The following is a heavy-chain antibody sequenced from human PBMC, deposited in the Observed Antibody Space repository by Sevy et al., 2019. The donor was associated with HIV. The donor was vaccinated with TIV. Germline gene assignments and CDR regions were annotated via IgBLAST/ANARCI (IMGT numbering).Heavy chain of an antibody. CDR2: ISHDGINE. CDR1: GFSFSYYG. D-gene: IGHD2-15*01. J-gene: IGHJ6*02. Sequence: GGSLRLSCIGSGFSFSYYGIHWVRQSPGKGLDWVALISHDGINEYYADSVKGRFTISRDNYKNTVYLENNSLRNEDTAIYFCANAYSGSYSHSYLYALDVWGQRTTVTVSS. CDR3: ANAYSGSYSHSYLYALDV. V-gene: IGHV3-30*18.